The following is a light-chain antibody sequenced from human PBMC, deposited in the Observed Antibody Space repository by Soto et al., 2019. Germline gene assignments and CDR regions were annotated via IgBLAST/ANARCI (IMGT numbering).Light chain of an antibody. Sequence: DIQLTQSPPTLSASVGDRVTITCRANQSIRYYLAWYQQMPGKAPKLLIYGASSLQSGVPSRFSGSGSGTEFTLTISRLQPDDFPTYFCQHHNSYSQTFGQGTKVEIK. CDR2: GAS. J-gene: IGKJ1*01. CDR3: QHHNSYSQT. V-gene: IGKV1-5*01. CDR1: QSIRYY.